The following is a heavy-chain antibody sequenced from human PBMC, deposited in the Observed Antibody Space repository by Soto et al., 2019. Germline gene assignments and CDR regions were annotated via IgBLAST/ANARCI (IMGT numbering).Heavy chain of an antibody. D-gene: IGHD5-18*01. V-gene: IGHV4-39*07. CDR3: ARTLYSYGPRFDY. CDR1: GGSISSSSYY. J-gene: IGHJ4*02. CDR2: IYNSGST. Sequence: SETLSLTCTVSGGSISSSSYYWGWIRQPPGKGLEWIGSIYNSGSTYYNPSLKSRVTISVDTSKNQFSLKLSSVTAADTAVYYCARTLYSYGPRFDYWGQGTLVT.